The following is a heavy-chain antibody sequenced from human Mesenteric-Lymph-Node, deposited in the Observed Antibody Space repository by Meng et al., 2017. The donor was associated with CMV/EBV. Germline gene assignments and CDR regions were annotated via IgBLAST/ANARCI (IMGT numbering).Heavy chain of an antibody. V-gene: IGHV3-53*01. D-gene: IGHD3-10*01. J-gene: IGHJ4*02. CDR1: GFFVTNNY. Sequence: GESLKISCAASGFFVTNNYMTWVRQAPGKGLEWVSVIYTDDSTKYADSVKGRFTISRDISKTTVFLQMNSLRAEDTAVYYCATITKYYYGLRSPGEIDYWGQGTLVTVSS. CDR2: IYTDDST. CDR3: ATITKYYYGLRSPGEIDY.